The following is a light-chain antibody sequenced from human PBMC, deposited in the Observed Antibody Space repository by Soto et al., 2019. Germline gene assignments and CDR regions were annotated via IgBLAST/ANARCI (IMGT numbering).Light chain of an antibody. V-gene: IGKV3D-15*01. Sequence: EIRMTQSPATLSVSPGDNATLSCRASQSVSSHVVWYQQKPGQAPRFLISDSSTRAPGIPARFSGSGSWTEFTLTSSSLQSDDFAVYYCQQFGDWPSFGLGTKVEI. CDR2: DSS. CDR1: QSVSSH. J-gene: IGKJ1*01. CDR3: QQFGDWPS.